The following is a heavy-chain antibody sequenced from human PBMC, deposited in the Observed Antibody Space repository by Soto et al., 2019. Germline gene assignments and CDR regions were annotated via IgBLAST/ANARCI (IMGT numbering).Heavy chain of an antibody. CDR2: ISSNGDST. D-gene: IGHD4-17*01. CDR1: GFTFSMFS. V-gene: IGHV3-64D*06. Sequence: GGSLRLSCSASGFTFSMFSMHWVRQAPGKGLEYVSGISSNGDSTYYADSVKGRFTISRDNSKNTLYLQMSSLRAVDTAVYYCVHPRSTVQIPPTWGQGTLVSVSS. CDR3: VHPRSTVQIPPT. J-gene: IGHJ5*02.